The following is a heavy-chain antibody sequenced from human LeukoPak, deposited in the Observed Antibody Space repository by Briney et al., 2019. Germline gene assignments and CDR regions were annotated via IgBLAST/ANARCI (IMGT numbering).Heavy chain of an antibody. V-gene: IGHV4-34*01. CDR3: ARDPVTTGYYGMDV. CDR1: GGSFSGYY. J-gene: IGHJ6*02. D-gene: IGHD4-17*01. Sequence: SETLSLTCAVYGGSFSGYYWSWIRQPPGKGLEWIGEINHSGSTNYNPSLKSRVTIPVDTSKNQFSLKLSSVTAADTAVYYCARDPVTTGYYGMDVWGQGTTVTVSS. CDR2: INHSGST.